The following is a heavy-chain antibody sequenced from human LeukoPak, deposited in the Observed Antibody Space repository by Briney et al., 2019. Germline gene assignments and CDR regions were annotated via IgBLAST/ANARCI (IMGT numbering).Heavy chain of an antibody. CDR3: ARSGVVVAATVNGDWFDP. V-gene: IGHV1-2*02. D-gene: IGHD2-15*01. CDR2: INPNSGGT. CDR1: GYTFTDYY. J-gene: IGHJ5*02. Sequence: ASVKVSCKASGYTFTDYYVHWERQAPGQGLEWMGWINPNSGGTNYAQKFQGRVTMTRDTSVSTAYMELSRLTSDDTAVYYCARSGVVVAATVNGDWFDPWGQGTLVTVSS.